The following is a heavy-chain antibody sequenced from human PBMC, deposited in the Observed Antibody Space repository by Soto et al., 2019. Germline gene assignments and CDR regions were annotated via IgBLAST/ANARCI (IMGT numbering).Heavy chain of an antibody. V-gene: IGHV4-30-2*01. J-gene: IGHJ5*02. D-gene: IGHD2-8*01. Sequence: QLQLQESGSGLVKPSQTLSLTCAVSGGSISSGGYSWSWIRQPPGKGLEWIGYIYHSGSTYYNPSHPRRVTISVDRSRNQFSLTLSSVTAAETAVYYCATWWMYGSRFDPWGQGTLVTVSS. CDR2: IYHSGST. CDR1: GGSISSGGYS. CDR3: ATWWMYGSRFDP.